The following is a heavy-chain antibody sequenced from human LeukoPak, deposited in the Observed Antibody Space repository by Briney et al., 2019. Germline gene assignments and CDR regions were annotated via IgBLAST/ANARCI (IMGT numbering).Heavy chain of an antibody. Sequence: GGSLRLSCEGSGFPFGSYVMSWVRQAPGKGLEWVGFIRSKAYGGTTEYAASVKGRFTISRDDSKSIAYLQMNSLKTEDTAVYYCTRIYSYASYYFDYWGQGTLVTVSS. J-gene: IGHJ4*02. CDR3: TRIYSYASYYFDY. CDR1: GFPFGSYV. D-gene: IGHD5-18*01. CDR2: IRSKAYGGTT. V-gene: IGHV3-49*04.